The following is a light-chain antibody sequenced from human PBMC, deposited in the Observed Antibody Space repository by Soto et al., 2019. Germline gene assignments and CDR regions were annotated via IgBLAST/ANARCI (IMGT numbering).Light chain of an antibody. Sequence: EIVLTQSPGTLSLSPGDRATLSCRASQSVSSSYLAWYRQRPGQAPRLLIYGPSSRASGIPDRFSGSGSGTDFTLTISRLEPEDFAVYYCQQYGSSPLTFGGGTKVDIK. V-gene: IGKV3-20*01. J-gene: IGKJ4*01. CDR1: QSVSSSY. CDR2: GPS. CDR3: QQYGSSPLT.